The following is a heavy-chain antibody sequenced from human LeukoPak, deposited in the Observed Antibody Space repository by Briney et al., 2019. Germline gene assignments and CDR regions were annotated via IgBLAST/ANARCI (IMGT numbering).Heavy chain of an antibody. CDR2: ISSSSSYI. V-gene: IGHV3-21*01. J-gene: IGHJ1*01. CDR1: GFTFSSYS. Sequence: GGSLRLSCAASGFTFSSYSMNWVRQAPGQGLEWVSSISSSSSYIYYADSVKGRFTISRDNAKNSLYLQLNSLRAEDTAVYYCARGGYYYDSSGYYGLAGEAEYFQHWGQGTLVTVSS. D-gene: IGHD3-22*01. CDR3: ARGGYYYDSSGYYGLAGEAEYFQH.